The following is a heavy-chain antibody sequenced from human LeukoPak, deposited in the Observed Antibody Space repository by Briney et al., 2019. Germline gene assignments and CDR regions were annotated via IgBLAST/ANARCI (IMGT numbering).Heavy chain of an antibody. Sequence: PGGSLRLSCAASGFTFSSYAMSWVRQAPGKGLEWVSAISGSGGSTYYADSVKGRFTVSRDDSQNTAYLQMTSLQTEDAAVYYCTRLPEDSARVSVAFDIWGQGTMVTVSS. V-gene: IGHV3-23*01. D-gene: IGHD1-26*01. CDR3: TRLPEDSARVSVAFDI. CDR1: GFTFSSYA. CDR2: ISGSGGST. J-gene: IGHJ3*02.